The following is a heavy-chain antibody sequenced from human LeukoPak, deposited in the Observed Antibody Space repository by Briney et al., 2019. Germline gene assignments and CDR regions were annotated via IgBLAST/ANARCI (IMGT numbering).Heavy chain of an antibody. D-gene: IGHD4-17*01. CDR2: IYYSGST. CDR3: ARVPDYGDYVGSFDY. J-gene: IGHJ4*02. Sequence: SETLSLTCTVPGGSISSGGYYWSWIRQHPGKGLEWIGYIYYSGSTYYNPSLKSRVTISVDTSKNQFSLKLSSVTAADTAVYYCARVPDYGDYVGSFDYWGQGTLVTVSS. CDR1: GGSISSGGYY. V-gene: IGHV4-31*03.